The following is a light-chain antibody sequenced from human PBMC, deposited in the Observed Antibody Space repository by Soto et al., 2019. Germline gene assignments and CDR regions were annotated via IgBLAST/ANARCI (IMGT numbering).Light chain of an antibody. J-gene: IGLJ1*01. CDR2: EGS. CDR3: CSYAGSLYV. Sequence: QSALTQPASVSGSPGQSITISCTGTSSDVGSYTLVSWYQQHPGKAPKLIIYEGSKRPSGVSNRFSGSKSGNTASLTISGLQADDEADYYCCSYAGSLYVFGTGTQLTVL. CDR1: SSDVGSYTL. V-gene: IGLV2-23*01.